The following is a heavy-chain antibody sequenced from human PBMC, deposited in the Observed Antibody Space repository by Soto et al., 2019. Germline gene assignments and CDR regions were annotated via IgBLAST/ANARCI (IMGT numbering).Heavy chain of an antibody. CDR1: GGSIGTYY. CDR2: IYYRGNT. V-gene: IGHV4-59*08. J-gene: IGHJ4*02. Sequence: SGTLSLTCTVSGGSIGTYYWSWIRQPPGKGLEWIGYIYYRGNTDYNPSLKSRVTISLDTPKNQFSLKLSSVTAADTAVYYCARVSVLRFLEWPRIDYWGQGTLVTVSS. CDR3: ARVSVLRFLEWPRIDY. D-gene: IGHD3-3*01.